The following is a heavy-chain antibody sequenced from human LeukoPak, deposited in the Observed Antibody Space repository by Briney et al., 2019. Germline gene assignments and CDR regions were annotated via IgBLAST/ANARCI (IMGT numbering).Heavy chain of an antibody. CDR1: GFTFSDHY. CDR2: IYSGGGT. J-gene: IGHJ4*02. CDR3: ASPYYYASGSFDV. Sequence: PGGSLRLSCAASGFTFSDHYMDWVRQAPGKGLEWVSVIYSGGGTNYADSVKGRFTISRDNSKNTLYLQMNSLRAEDTAVYYCASPYYYASGSFDVWGRGTLVTVSS. D-gene: IGHD3-10*01. V-gene: IGHV3-53*01.